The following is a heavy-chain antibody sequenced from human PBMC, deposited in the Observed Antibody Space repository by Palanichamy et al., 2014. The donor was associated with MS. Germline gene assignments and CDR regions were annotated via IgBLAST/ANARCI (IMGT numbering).Heavy chain of an antibody. Sequence: QVQPQESGPGLVNPSETLSLTCSVSGASISNKYWSWIRQPAGKGLEWIGRISASFSASASTNYNPSLKSRVTMSIDTSKNQFSLKLDSVTAADTAVFYCARDDTTSLDYWGQGTLVTVSS. D-gene: IGHD4-17*01. CDR2: ISASFSASAST. J-gene: IGHJ4*02. V-gene: IGHV4-4*07. CDR1: GASISNKY. CDR3: ARDDTTSLDY.